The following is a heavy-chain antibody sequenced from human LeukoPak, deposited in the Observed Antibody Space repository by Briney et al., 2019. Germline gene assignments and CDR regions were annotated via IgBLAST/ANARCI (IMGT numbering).Heavy chain of an antibody. CDR1: GYTFTSYG. D-gene: IGHD4-11*01. Sequence: ASVKVSCKASGYTFTSYGISWVRQAPGQGLEWMGWISDYNGNTNYAQKLQGRVTMTTDTSTGTAYMELRSLRSDDTAVYYCARDLYRDSLPVSWFDPWGQGTLVTVSS. V-gene: IGHV1-18*01. CDR2: ISDYNGNT. CDR3: ARDLYRDSLPVSWFDP. J-gene: IGHJ5*02.